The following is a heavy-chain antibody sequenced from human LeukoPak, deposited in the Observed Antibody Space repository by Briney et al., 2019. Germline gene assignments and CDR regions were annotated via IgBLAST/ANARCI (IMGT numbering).Heavy chain of an antibody. CDR1: GFTFSSYG. D-gene: IGHD3-22*01. CDR3: ARGGEYYYDSSGYSFDY. CDR2: IWYDGSNK. V-gene: IGHV3-33*01. J-gene: IGHJ4*02. Sequence: PGGSLRLSCAASGFTFSSYGMHWVRQAPGKGLEWVAVIWYDGSNKYYADSVKGRFTISRDNSKNTLYLQMNSLRAEDTAVYYCARGGEYYYDSSGYSFDYWGQGTLVTVSS.